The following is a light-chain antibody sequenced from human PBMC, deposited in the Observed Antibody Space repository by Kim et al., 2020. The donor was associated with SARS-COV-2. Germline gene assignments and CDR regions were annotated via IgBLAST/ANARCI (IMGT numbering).Light chain of an antibody. CDR1: SAHSSKA. Sequence: QLVLTQSPSASASLGASVNLTCTLNSAHSSKAIAWHQQQSEKGPRFLMKLESDGTYRKGDGIPDRFSGSGTGAERYLTISSLQSEDEADYYCQTWVTGAPYVLGTGTKVTVL. CDR2: LESDGTY. J-gene: IGLJ1*01. CDR3: QTWVTGAPYV. V-gene: IGLV4-69*01.